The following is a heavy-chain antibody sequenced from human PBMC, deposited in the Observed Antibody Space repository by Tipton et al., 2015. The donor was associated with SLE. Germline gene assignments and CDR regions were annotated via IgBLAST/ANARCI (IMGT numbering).Heavy chain of an antibody. CDR2: IYYSGNT. CDR1: GGSISSYY. J-gene: IGHJ4*02. V-gene: IGHV4-59*12. Sequence: TLSLTCIVSGGSISSYYWTWIRQPPGKGLEWIGYIYYSGNTNYNPSLKSRVTLSVDTSKNHFSLRLSSVTAADTAVYYCARVRNLLDYWGQGTLVTVSS. CDR3: ARVRNLLDY. D-gene: IGHD1-14*01.